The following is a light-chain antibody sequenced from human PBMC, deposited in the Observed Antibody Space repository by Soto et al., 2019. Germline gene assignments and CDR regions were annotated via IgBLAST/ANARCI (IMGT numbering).Light chain of an antibody. J-gene: IGKJ1*01. CDR3: QQSYSNPWT. Sequence: DIQMTQSPSTLSASVEDRVIITCRASQSISNHLNWYQQKPGKPPKILIYAASSLQSGVPSRFSGSGSGTDFTLPISSLQPEDFETYYCQQSYSNPWTFGQGTKVDI. CDR2: AAS. V-gene: IGKV1-39*01. CDR1: QSISNH.